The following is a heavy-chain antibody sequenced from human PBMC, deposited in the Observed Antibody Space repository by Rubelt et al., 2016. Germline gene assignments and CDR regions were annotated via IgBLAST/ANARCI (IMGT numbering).Heavy chain of an antibody. V-gene: IGHV4-34*01. CDR3: ARERTRPLGALDS. J-gene: IGHJ4*02. CDR2: INHSGST. D-gene: IGHD3-10*01. CDR1: GGSFSGYY. Sequence: QVQLQQWGAGLLKPSETLSLTCVVYGGSFSGYYWNWIRQPPGKGLEWIGEINHSGSTNYNPSLKSRVTISVDTSNNPFSLRVSSVTAADTAVYYCARERTRPLGALDSWGQGTLVTVSS.